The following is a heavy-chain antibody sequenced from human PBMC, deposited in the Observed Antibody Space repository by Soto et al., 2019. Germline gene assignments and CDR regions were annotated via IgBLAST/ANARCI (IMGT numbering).Heavy chain of an antibody. CDR3: ARDSYGMDV. CDR1: GFTFNNYN. Sequence: QVQLVESGGGVVQPGRSLRLSCAASGFTFNNYNMHWVRQAPGKGLEWVSFISYDGSTKYYTDSVKGRFTISRDSSQNTLYLQIKSLRAEDTAVYYCARDSYGMDVWGQGTTVTVSS. CDR2: ISYDGSTK. V-gene: IGHV3-30-3*01. J-gene: IGHJ6*02.